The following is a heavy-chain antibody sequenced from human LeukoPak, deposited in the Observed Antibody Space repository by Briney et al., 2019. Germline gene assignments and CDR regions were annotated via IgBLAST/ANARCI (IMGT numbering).Heavy chain of an antibody. V-gene: IGHV4-39*07. J-gene: IGHJ6*03. Sequence: SETLSLTCTVSGGSISSSSYYWGWIRQPPGKGLEWIGRIYTSGSTNYNPSLKSRVTISVDTSKNQFSLKLSSVTAADTAVYYCARVYYMDVWGKGTTVTVSS. CDR3: ARVYYMDV. CDR1: GGSISSSSYY. CDR2: IYTSGST.